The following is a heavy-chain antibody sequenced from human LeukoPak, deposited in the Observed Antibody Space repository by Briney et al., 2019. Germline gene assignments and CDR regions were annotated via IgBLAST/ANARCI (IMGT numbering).Heavy chain of an antibody. CDR3: ARGDTSRWPPDAFDV. V-gene: IGHV3-74*03. Sequence: PWGSLRLSCAASGFTFSSYWLYWVRQAPGKGLVWVSRINGDGSSTTYADPVKGRFTISRDNAKNTLYLQMNSLRAEDTAVYYCARGDTSRWPPDAFDVWGQGTMVTVSS. CDR2: INGDGSST. CDR1: GFTFSSYW. J-gene: IGHJ3*01. D-gene: IGHD6-13*01.